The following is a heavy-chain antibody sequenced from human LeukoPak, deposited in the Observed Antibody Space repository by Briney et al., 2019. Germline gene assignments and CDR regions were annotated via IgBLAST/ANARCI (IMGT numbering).Heavy chain of an antibody. CDR1: GGSFSGYY. J-gene: IGHJ5*02. V-gene: IGHV4-34*01. Sequence: SETLSLTCAVYGGSFSGYYWSWIRQPPGKGLEWIGEITHSGSTNYNPSLKSRVTISVDTSKNQFSLKLSSVTAADTAVYYCARRRLLGILWFGELMAFDPWGQGTLVTVSS. CDR2: ITHSGST. CDR3: ARRRLLGILWFGELMAFDP. D-gene: IGHD3-10*01.